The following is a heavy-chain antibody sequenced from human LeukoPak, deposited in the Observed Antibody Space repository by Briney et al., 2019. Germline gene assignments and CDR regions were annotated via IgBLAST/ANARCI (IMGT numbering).Heavy chain of an antibody. CDR1: NYTFTNYV. V-gene: IGHV1-18*01. Sequence: ASVKVSCKASNYTFTNYVITWVRQAPGQGLEWIGWISAYNGHTNYAQRLQRRVTMTTDTSTSTAYMELRSLRSDDTAVYFCAAIPVFGVVLHQEPVWGKGTTGTVSA. CDR3: AAIPVFGVVLHQEPV. J-gene: IGHJ6*04. CDR2: ISAYNGHT. D-gene: IGHD3-3*01.